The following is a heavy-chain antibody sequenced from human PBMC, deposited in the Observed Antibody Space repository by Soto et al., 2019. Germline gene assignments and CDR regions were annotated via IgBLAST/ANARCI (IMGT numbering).Heavy chain of an antibody. CDR2: IYYSGST. Sequence: TSETLSLTCSVSGGSIGSYYWSWIRQPPGKGLEWIGYIYYSGSTNYSPSLKSRVTISVDTSKNQFSLKLTSATAADTAVYYCARDRRSYYSDGSGLDFWGQGTLVTVSS. CDR1: GGSIGSYY. J-gene: IGHJ4*02. V-gene: IGHV4-59*12. CDR3: ARDRRSYYSDGSGLDF. D-gene: IGHD3-22*01.